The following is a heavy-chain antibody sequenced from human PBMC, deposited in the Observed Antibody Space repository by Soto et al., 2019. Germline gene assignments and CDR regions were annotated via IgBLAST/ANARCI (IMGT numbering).Heavy chain of an antibody. CDR2: IKQDGSET. Sequence: EVQLVESGGGLVQPGESLRLSCAGSGFTFSSYWMSWVRQAPGKGLEWVANIKQDGSETDYVDSVKGRFTISRDNAKNSLYLQMNSLRAEDTGVYYCAAWARSSWFDYWGQGTLVTVSS. CDR3: AAWARSSWFDY. D-gene: IGHD6-13*01. CDR1: GFTFSSYW. J-gene: IGHJ4*02. V-gene: IGHV3-7*05.